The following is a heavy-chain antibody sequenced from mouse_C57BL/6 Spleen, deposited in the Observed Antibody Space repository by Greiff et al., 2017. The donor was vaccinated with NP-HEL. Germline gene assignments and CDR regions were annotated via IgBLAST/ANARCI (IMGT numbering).Heavy chain of an antibody. V-gene: IGHV5-4*01. J-gene: IGHJ2*01. CDR3: AREGWDSYFDY. CDR1: GFTFSSYA. Sequence: EVKLMESGGGLVKPGGSLKLSCAASGFTFSSYAMSWVRQTPEKRLEWVATISDGGSYTYYPDNVKGRFTISRDNAKNNLYLQMSHLKSEDTAMYYCAREGWDSYFDYWGQGTTLTVSS. CDR2: ISDGGSYT. D-gene: IGHD3-3*01.